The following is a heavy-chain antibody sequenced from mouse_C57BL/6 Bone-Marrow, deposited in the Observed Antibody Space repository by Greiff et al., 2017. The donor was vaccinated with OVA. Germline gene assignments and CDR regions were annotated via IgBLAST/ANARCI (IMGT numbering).Heavy chain of an antibody. V-gene: IGHV3-3*01. Sequence: EVHLVESGPSLVRPSQTLSLTCTVTGFSINSDCYWIWIRQFPGNKLEYIGYTFYSGITYSNPSLESRTYITRDTSNNQFSLKLSSETTEDTATYYCARDRDGYDGAMDYWGQGTSVTVSS. J-gene: IGHJ4*01. D-gene: IGHD2-2*01. CDR2: TFYSGIT. CDR3: ARDRDGYDGAMDY. CDR1: GFSINSDCY.